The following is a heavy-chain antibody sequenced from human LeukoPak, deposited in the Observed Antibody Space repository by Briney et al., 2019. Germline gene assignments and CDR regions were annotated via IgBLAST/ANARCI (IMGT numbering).Heavy chain of an antibody. CDR2: IGTAGDT. CDR1: GFTFSSYD. J-gene: IGHJ3*02. Sequence: GGSLRLSCAAPGFTFSSYDMHWVRQATGKGLEWVSAIGTAGDTYYPGSMKGRFTISRENAKNSLYLQMNSLRAGDTAVYYCARGRQFSGWYSTGFRQNAFDIWGQGTMVTVSS. CDR3: ARGRQFSGWYSTGFRQNAFDI. D-gene: IGHD6-19*01. V-gene: IGHV3-13*01.